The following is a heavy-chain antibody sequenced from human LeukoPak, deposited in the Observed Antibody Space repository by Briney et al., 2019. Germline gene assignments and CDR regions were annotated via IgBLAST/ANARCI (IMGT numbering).Heavy chain of an antibody. D-gene: IGHD3-10*01. V-gene: IGHV4-39*07. CDR3: ARPFSRVRGVIRDY. Sequence: PSETLSLTCTVSGGSISTSNYYWSWIRQPPGKGLEWIGEINHSGSTNYNPSLKSRVTISVDTSKNQFSLKLSSVTAADTAVYYCARPFSRVRGVIRDYWGQGTLVTVSS. CDR2: INHSGST. J-gene: IGHJ4*02. CDR1: GGSISTSNYY.